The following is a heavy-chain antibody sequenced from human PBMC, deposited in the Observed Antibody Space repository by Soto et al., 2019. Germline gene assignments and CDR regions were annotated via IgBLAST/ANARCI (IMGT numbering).Heavy chain of an antibody. CDR2: IYYSRST. V-gene: IGHV4-30-4*01. CDR3: ASTAAVRGGRSGWFDP. Sequence: NPSETLSLTCTVSGGSISSGDYYWSWIRQPPGKGLEWIGYIYYSRSTYYNPSLKSRVTISVDTSKNQFSLKLSSVTAADTAVYYCASTAAVRGGRSGWFDPWGQGTLVTVSS. J-gene: IGHJ5*02. D-gene: IGHD3-10*01. CDR1: GGSISSGDYY.